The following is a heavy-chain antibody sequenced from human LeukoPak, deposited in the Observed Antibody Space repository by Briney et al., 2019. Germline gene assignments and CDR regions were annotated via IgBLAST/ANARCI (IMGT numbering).Heavy chain of an antibody. CDR3: AKDRVDGSGSQFDS. V-gene: IGHV3-23*01. CDR2: ISGSGAMT. CDR1: GFTLSNHA. D-gene: IGHD3-10*01. Sequence: PGGFLILSCAASGFTLSNHAMVWVRQAPGKGLEWVSSISGSGAMTYYADSVKGRFTISRDNAMDTLYLQMSSLRADDTAVYYCAKDRVDGSGSQFDSWGQGSLVIVSS. J-gene: IGHJ4*02.